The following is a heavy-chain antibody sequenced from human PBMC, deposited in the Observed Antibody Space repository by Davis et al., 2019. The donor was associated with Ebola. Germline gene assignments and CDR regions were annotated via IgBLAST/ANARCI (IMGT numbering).Heavy chain of an antibody. D-gene: IGHD3-16*01. J-gene: IGHJ5*02. V-gene: IGHV4-34*01. CDR3: ARSVDVDAIMVTGWFDP. Sequence: PSETLSLTCAISAGSLSDYYWSWFRQSPQMGLEWIGEISHDGGINYNPSLQSRLTISVDKAKNQFSLSLSSVTAADTAVYYCARSVDVDAIMVTGWFDPWGQGTLVTVSS. CDR1: AGSLSDYY. CDR2: ISHDGGI.